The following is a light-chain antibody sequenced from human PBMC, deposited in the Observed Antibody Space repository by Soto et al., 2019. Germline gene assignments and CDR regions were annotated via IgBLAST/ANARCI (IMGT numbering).Light chain of an antibody. V-gene: IGKV3-15*01. CDR2: GAS. CDR1: QDISTN. CDR3: QQYDNWLRT. Sequence: EIVMTQSPATLSVSPGERATLSCRASQDISTNLAWYQQNHGQAPRLLIYGASTRATGIPARFSGSGSGTEFTLTISSLQSEDFAVYYCQQYDNWLRTFGQGTKVEIK. J-gene: IGKJ1*01.